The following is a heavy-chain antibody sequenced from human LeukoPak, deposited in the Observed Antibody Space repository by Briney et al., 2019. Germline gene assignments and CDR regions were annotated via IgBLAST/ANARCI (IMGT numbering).Heavy chain of an antibody. CDR2: ITGSGGTT. CDR1: GFSFSSYG. J-gene: IGHJ3*02. V-gene: IGHV3-23*01. CDR3: AGGWTGGAFDI. D-gene: IGHD2-15*01. Sequence: GGTLRLSCAASGFSFSSYGMSWVRQAPGKGLEWISAITGSGGTTYYADSVEGRFTISRVNSKNTLYLQMNSLRAEDTAVYYCAGGWTGGAFDIWGQGTMVTVSS.